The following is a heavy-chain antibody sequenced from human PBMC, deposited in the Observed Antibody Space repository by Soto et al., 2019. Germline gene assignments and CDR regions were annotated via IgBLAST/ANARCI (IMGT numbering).Heavy chain of an antibody. Sequence: GASVKVSCKASGYTFSNDGINWVRQAPGQGLEWMGWISAYNGNTEYAQKFQGRVTMTTDTSTSTAYMELRSLRSDDTAVYSCARGGPTSADYYYGMDVWGLGTTVTVFS. D-gene: IGHD3-10*01. V-gene: IGHV1-18*01. CDR3: ARGGPTSADYYYGMDV. CDR1: GYTFSNDG. J-gene: IGHJ6*02. CDR2: ISAYNGNT.